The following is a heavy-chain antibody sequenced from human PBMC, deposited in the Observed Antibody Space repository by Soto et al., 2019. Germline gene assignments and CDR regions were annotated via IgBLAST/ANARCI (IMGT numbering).Heavy chain of an antibody. J-gene: IGHJ4*02. CDR1: GFTFSIFA. Sequence: SLRLSCAASGFTFSIFAMSWVRQSPGKGLEWVSTISGSGGSTYYADAVKGRFTISRDNSMGTLYLQMKSLRVEDTAIYYCAKEVSLGSTVDLGYWGQGALVTVSS. V-gene: IGHV3-23*01. CDR2: ISGSGGST. CDR3: AKEVSLGSTVDLGY. D-gene: IGHD7-27*01.